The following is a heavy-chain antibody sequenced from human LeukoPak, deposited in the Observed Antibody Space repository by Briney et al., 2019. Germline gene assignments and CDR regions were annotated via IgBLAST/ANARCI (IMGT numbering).Heavy chain of an antibody. CDR1: GYTLTELS. J-gene: IGHJ4*02. CDR3: ATGPSITMIGDY. V-gene: IGHV1-24*01. Sequence: ASVKVSCKVSGYTLTELSMHWLRQAPGKGLEWMGGFDPEDGETIYAQKFQGRVTMTEDTSTDTAYMELSSLRSEDTAVYYCATGPSITMIGDYWGQGTLVTVSS. CDR2: FDPEDGET. D-gene: IGHD3-22*01.